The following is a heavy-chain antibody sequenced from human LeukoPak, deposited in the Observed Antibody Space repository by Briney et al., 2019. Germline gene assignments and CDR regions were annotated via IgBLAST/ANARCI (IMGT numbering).Heavy chain of an antibody. V-gene: IGHV4-59*01. D-gene: IGHD6-13*01. J-gene: IGHJ5*02. CDR1: GGSISSYY. CDR2: IYYSGST. Sequence: SETLSLTCTVSGGSISSYYWSWIRQPPGKGLEWIGYIYYSGSTNYNPSLKSRVTISVDTSKNQFSLRLSSVTAADTAVYYCARDLTVHSSSWYRGGRLDPWGQGTLVTVSS. CDR3: ARDLTVHSSSWYRGGRLDP.